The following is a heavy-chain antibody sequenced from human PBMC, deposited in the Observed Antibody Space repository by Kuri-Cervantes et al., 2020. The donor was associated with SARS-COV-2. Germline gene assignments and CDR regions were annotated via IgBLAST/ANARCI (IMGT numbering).Heavy chain of an antibody. V-gene: IGHV1-18*01. Sequence: ASVKVSCKASGYTFTSYGISWVRQAPGQGLEWMGWISAYNGNTNYAQKLQGRVTMTTDTSTSTAYMELRSLRSGDTAVYYCARGKQQLVRAYYYGMDVWGQGTTVTVSS. CDR1: GYTFTSYG. D-gene: IGHD6-13*01. J-gene: IGHJ6*02. CDR2: ISAYNGNT. CDR3: ARGKQQLVRAYYYGMDV.